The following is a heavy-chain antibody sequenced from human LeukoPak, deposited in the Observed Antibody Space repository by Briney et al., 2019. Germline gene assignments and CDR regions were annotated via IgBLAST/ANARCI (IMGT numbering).Heavy chain of an antibody. Sequence: GGSLRLSCAASGFTFSSYAMSWVRQAPGKGLEWVANIKQDGSEKYYVDSVKGRFTISRDNAKNSLYLQMDSLRAEDTAVYYCARDKSYGDSEDYWGQGALVTVSS. V-gene: IGHV3-7*05. CDR2: IKQDGSEK. CDR3: ARDKSYGDSEDY. J-gene: IGHJ4*02. CDR1: GFTFSSYA. D-gene: IGHD4-17*01.